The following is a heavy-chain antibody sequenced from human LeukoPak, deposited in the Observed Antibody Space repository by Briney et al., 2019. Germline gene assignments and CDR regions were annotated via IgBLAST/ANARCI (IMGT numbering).Heavy chain of an antibody. J-gene: IGHJ3*02. Sequence: SVKVSCKASGGTFSSYAISWVRQAPGQGLEWMGGMIPIFGTANYAQKFQGRVTITADESTSTAYMELSSLRSEYTAVYYCTVPAAHYDAFDIWGQGTMVTVSS. CDR2: MIPIFGTA. CDR1: GGTFSSYA. D-gene: IGHD2-2*01. V-gene: IGHV1-69*01. CDR3: TVPAAHYDAFDI.